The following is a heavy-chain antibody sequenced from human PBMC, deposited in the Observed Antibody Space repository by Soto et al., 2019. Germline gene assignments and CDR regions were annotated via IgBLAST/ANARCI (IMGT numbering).Heavy chain of an antibody. CDR2: IYYSGST. D-gene: IGHD1-1*01. J-gene: IGHJ5*02. CDR3: ARQYGKGYWFDP. CDR1: GGSISSSSYY. V-gene: IGHV4-39*01. Sequence: QLQLQESGPGLVKPSETLSLTCTVSGGSISSSSYYWGWIRQPPGKGLEWIGSIYYSGSTYYNPSLKSRVTRAVDTSKNQFSQKLSSVTAADTAVYYCARQYGKGYWFDPRGQGTLVTVSS.